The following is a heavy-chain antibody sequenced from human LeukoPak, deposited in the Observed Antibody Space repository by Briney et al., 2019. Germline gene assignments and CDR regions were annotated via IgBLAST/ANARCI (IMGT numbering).Heavy chain of an antibody. Sequence: GGSLTLSCAASGFTFSNYAMSWVRQAPGKGLECVSVITKNGDSTVYADSVKGRFTMSRDNSKDTLYPQMNTLSAEDTAVYFCAKGTRPYCSGGTCYPLDSWGQGTLVTVSS. CDR3: AKGTRPYCSGGTCYPLDS. CDR2: ITKNGDST. J-gene: IGHJ4*02. CDR1: GFTFSNYA. D-gene: IGHD2-15*01. V-gene: IGHV3-23*01.